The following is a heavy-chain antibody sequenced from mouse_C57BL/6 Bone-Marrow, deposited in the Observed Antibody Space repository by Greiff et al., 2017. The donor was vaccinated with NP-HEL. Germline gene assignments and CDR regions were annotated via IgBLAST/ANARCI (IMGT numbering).Heavy chain of an antibody. J-gene: IGHJ4*01. CDR1: GYTFTSYW. D-gene: IGHD1-1*01. CDR3: ARRETTVVDPLYAMDY. V-gene: IGHV1-53*01. CDR2: INPSNGGT. Sequence: QVQLKQPGTELVKPGASVKLSCKASGYTFTSYWMHWVKQRPGQGLEWIGNINPSNGGTNYNEKFKSKATLTVDKSSSTAYMQLRSLTSEDSAVYYCARRETTVVDPLYAMDYWGQGTSVTVSS.